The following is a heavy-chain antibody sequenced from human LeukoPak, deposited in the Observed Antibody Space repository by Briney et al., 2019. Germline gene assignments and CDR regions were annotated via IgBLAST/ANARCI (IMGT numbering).Heavy chain of an antibody. V-gene: IGHV1-18*01. D-gene: IGHD3-10*01. J-gene: IGHJ6*03. CDR2: ISAYNGNT. CDR1: GYTFTSYG. CDR3: ARGGLWFGELSPRDYYYSMDV. Sequence: ASVKVSCKASGYTFTSYGISWVRQAPGQGLEWMGWISAYNGNTNYAQKFQGRITMTTDTSTSTAYMELRSLRSDDTAVYYCARGGLWFGELSPRDYYYSMDVWGKGTTVTISS.